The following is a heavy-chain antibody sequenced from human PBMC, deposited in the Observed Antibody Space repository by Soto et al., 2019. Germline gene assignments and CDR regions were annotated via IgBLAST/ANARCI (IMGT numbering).Heavy chain of an antibody. CDR3: AREEIAARMGWFDP. V-gene: IGHV4-4*07. J-gene: IGHJ5*02. CDR1: GGSISSYY. D-gene: IGHD6-6*01. Sequence: LSLTFTVSGGSISSYYWSWIRQPAGKGLEWIGRIYTSGSTNYNPSLKSRVTMSVDTSKNQFSLKLSSVTAADTAVYYCAREEIAARMGWFDPWGQGTLVTVSS. CDR2: IYTSGST.